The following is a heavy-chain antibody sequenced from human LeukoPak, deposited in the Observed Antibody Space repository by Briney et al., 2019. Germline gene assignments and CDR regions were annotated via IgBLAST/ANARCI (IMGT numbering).Heavy chain of an antibody. V-gene: IGHV1-69*05. D-gene: IGHD2-15*01. Sequence: ASVKVSCKASGGTFSSYAISWVRQAPGQGLEWMGGIIPIFGTANYAQKFQGRVTITTDESTSTAYMELSSLRSEDTAVYYCARGGSGVQYYFDYWGQGTLVTVSS. CDR2: IIPIFGTA. J-gene: IGHJ4*02. CDR1: GGTFSSYA. CDR3: ARGGSGVQYYFDY.